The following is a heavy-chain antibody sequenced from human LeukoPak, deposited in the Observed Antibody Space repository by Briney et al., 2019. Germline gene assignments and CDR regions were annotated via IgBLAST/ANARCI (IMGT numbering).Heavy chain of an antibody. CDR3: ARDDGSYDSSGYHDY. D-gene: IGHD3-22*01. V-gene: IGHV1-46*01. J-gene: IGHJ4*02. CDR1: GYTVTSYY. CDR2: INPSGGST. Sequence: GSSVKVSCKASGYTVTSYYMHWVRQAPGQGLEWMGIINPSGGSTSYAQKFQGRVTITRDTVTSTVYMELSSLRSEDTAVYYCARDDGSYDSSGYHDYWGQGTLVTVSS.